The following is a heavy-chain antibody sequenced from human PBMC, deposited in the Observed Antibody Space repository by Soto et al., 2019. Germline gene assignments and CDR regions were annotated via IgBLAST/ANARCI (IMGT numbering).Heavy chain of an antibody. CDR3: AKTGYYNYSLDV. D-gene: IGHD3-9*01. CDR1: GGSISSSSYY. CDR2: IYYSGNA. J-gene: IGHJ6*02. V-gene: IGHV4-39*01. Sequence: SETLSLTCSVSGGSISSSSYYWGWIRQPPGTGLEWIGSIYYSGNAYFNPSLKSRVTISVDTSKNQFSLRLSSVTAADTAVYFCAKTGYYNYSLDVWGQGTTVTVSS.